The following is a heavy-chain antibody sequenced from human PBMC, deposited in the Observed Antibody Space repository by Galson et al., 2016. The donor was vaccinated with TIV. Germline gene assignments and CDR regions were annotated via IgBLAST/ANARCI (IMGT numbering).Heavy chain of an antibody. Sequence: SETLSLTCAVYGGSLSGYYWSWIRQSPGKGLEWIGEINHRGITNYNPSLKSRVAISVDTSKNQFSLKVRSATAADTAVYYCARYSNDEGDAYGFAYWGQGTLVTVSS. V-gene: IGHV4-34*01. D-gene: IGHD1-1*01. CDR1: GGSLSGYY. J-gene: IGHJ4*02. CDR3: ARYSNDEGDAYGFAY. CDR2: INHRGIT.